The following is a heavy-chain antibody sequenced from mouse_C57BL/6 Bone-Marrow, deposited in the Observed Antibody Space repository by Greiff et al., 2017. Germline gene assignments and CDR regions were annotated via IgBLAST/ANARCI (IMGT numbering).Heavy chain of an antibody. Sequence: QVHVKQSGPELVKPGASVKLSCKASGYTFTSYDINWVKQRPGQGLEWIGWIYPRAGSTKYNEKFKGKATLTVDTSSSTAYMVLHSLTSEDSAVYFCAGGASFAYWDQGKLVTVSA. J-gene: IGHJ3*01. CDR2: IYPRAGST. V-gene: IGHV1-85*01. CDR3: AGGASFAY. D-gene: IGHD3-1*01. CDR1: GYTFTSYD.